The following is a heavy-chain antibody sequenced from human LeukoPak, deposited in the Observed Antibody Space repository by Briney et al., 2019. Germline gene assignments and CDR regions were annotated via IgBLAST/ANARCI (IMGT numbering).Heavy chain of an antibody. CDR1: GGSISNYY. CDR3: ARVMSSGWSDY. D-gene: IGHD6-19*01. J-gene: IGHJ4*02. Sequence: SETLSLTCTVSGGSISNYYWTWIRQPPGKGLEWIGYICYSGSTKYNPSLKSRVTISVDMSKNQFSLKLSSVTAADTAVYYCARVMSSGWSDYWGQGTLVTVSS. V-gene: IGHV4-59*01. CDR2: ICYSGST.